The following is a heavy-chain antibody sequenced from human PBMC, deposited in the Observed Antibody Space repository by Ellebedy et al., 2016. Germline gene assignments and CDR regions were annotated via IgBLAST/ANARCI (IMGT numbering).Heavy chain of an antibody. V-gene: IGHV1-46*01. CDR2: INPSGGST. J-gene: IGHJ6*02. D-gene: IGHD3-3*01. CDR1: GYIFTGYF. Sequence: ASVKASCKASGYIFTGYFMHWVRQAPGQGLEWMGIINPSGGSTSYAQKFQGRVTMTRDTSTSTVYMELSSLRSEDTAVYYCARGGGRTIFGVVIQDYGMDVWGQGTTVTVSS. CDR3: ARGGGRTIFGVVIQDYGMDV.